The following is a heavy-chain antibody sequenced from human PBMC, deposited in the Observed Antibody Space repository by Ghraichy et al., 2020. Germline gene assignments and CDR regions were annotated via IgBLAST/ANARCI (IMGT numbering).Heavy chain of an antibody. Sequence: GGSLRLSCAASGFIFSTYNMNWVRQAPGKGLEWVSSITSTSNSIYYADSVKGRFTMSRDNAKNSLYLQISSLRAEDTAIYYCVRPYSGSYSFDSWGQGTLVTVSS. J-gene: IGHJ4*02. CDR2: ITSTSNSI. D-gene: IGHD1-26*01. V-gene: IGHV3-21*01. CDR1: GFIFSTYN. CDR3: VRPYSGSYSFDS.